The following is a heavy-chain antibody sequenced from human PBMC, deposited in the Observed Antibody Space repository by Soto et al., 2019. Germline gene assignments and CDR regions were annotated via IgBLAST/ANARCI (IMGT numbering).Heavy chain of an antibody. J-gene: IGHJ5*02. CDR2: MSYSGSK. V-gene: IGHV4-39*01. Sequence: SETLSLTCTVSVGSINKSSYYWVWIRQPPGKGLEWVGSMSYSGSKYYNPSLNSRVAISVDMSKNQLFLQVSFVTATDTDVYYCSMRVTDMLVPWGQVTRVTVSS. D-gene: IGHD2-15*01. CDR3: SMRVTDMLVP. CDR1: VGSINKSSYY.